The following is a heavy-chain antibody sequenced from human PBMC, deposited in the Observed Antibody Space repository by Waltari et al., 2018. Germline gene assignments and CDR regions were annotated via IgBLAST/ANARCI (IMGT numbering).Heavy chain of an antibody. V-gene: IGHV3-30-3*01. CDR3: ARDLGDSGDWYFDL. CDR2: ISYDGSNK. CDR1: GFTISTYA. Sequence: QVQLVASGGGVVQPGRSLRPTDAPSGFTISTYALQWARQAPGKGLEWVAVISYDGSNKYYADSVKGRFTISRDNSKNTLYLQMNSLRAEDTAVYYCARDLGDSGDWYFDLWGRGTLVTVSS. D-gene: IGHD2-21*02. J-gene: IGHJ2*01.